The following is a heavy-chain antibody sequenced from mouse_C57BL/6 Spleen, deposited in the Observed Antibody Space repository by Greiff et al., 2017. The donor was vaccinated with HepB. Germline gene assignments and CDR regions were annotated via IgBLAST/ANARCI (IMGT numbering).Heavy chain of an antibody. J-gene: IGHJ4*01. CDR2: IYPGDGDT. CDR1: GHAFSSYW. V-gene: IGHV1-80*01. CDR3: ARTGDYAMDY. Sequence: QVQLKQSGAELVKPGASVKISCKASGHAFSSYWMNWVKQRPGKGLEWIGQIYPGDGDTNYNGKFKGKATLTADKSSSTAYMQLSSLTSEDSAVYFCARTGDYAMDYWGQGTSVTVSS.